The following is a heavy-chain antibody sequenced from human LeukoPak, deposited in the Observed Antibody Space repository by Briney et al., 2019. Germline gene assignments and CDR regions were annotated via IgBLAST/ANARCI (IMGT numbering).Heavy chain of an antibody. CDR1: GFTFSSYW. CDR3: ARDQVGATRAFDI. V-gene: IGHV3-7*01. J-gene: IGHJ3*02. Sequence: GGSLRLSCAASGFTFSSYWMSWVRQAPGKGLEWVANIKQDGSEKYYVDSVKGRFTISRDNSKNTLYLQMNSLRAEDTAVYYCARDQVGATRAFDIWGQGTMVTVSS. CDR2: IKQDGSEK. D-gene: IGHD1-26*01.